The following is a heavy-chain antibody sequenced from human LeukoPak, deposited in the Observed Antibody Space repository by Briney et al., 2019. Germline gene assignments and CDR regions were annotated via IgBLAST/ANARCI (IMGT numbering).Heavy chain of an antibody. J-gene: IGHJ3*02. CDR3: ARDLGTNDAFDI. Sequence: GGSLRLSCAASGFIFSSYGMHWVRQAPGKGLEWVAFIRYDGSDKFYADSVKGRFTISRDNSKNTVYLQMNSLRAEDTAVYYCARDLGTNDAFDIWGQGTMLTVSS. CDR1: GFIFSSYG. V-gene: IGHV3-30*02. D-gene: IGHD7-27*01. CDR2: IRYDGSDK.